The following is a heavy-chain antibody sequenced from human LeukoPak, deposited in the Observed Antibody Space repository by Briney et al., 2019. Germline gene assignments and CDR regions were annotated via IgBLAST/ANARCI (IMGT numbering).Heavy chain of an antibody. CDR1: GFTVSSNY. Sequence: GGSLRLSCAASGFTVSSNYMSWVRQAPGKGLEWVSVIYSDGSTYYADSVKGRFTISRDNSKNTLYLQMNSLRVEDTAVYYCATYRQVLLPFESWGQGTLVTVSS. V-gene: IGHV3-53*01. J-gene: IGHJ4*02. CDR2: IYSDGST. CDR3: ATYRQVLLPFES. D-gene: IGHD2-8*02.